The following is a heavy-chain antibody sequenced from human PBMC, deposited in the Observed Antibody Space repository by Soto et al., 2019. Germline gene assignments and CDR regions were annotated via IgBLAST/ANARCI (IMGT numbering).Heavy chain of an antibody. Sequence: SETLSLTWTVSGGSISSYYWSWIRQPAGKGLEWIGRIYTSGSTNYNPSLKSRVTMSVDTSKNQFSLKLSSVTAADAVVYYFARALGGLLWFGESYYGMDVWGPGTTVTVSS. J-gene: IGHJ6*02. CDR1: GGSISSYY. CDR2: IYTSGST. CDR3: ARALGGLLWFGESYYGMDV. D-gene: IGHD3-10*01. V-gene: IGHV4-4*07.